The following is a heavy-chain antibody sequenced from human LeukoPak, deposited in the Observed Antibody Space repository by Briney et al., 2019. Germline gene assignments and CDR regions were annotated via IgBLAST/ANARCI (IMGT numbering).Heavy chain of an antibody. CDR3: VPYYDFSGCKD. J-gene: IGHJ4*02. V-gene: IGHV1-8*01. CDR2: MNPNSGNT. CDR1: GYTFTSYN. Sequence: ASVKVSCKASGYTFTSYNINWVRQATGQGLEWMGWMNPNSGNTAYAQKFQGRVTMTRNTSTSTAYMELSGLRFEDSAVYYCVPYYDFSGCKDWGQGTLVTVSS. D-gene: IGHD3-22*01.